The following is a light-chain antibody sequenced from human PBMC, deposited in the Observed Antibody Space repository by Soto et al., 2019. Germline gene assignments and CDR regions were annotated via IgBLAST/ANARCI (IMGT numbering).Light chain of an antibody. V-gene: IGKV1-5*03. Sequence: DIQMTQSPSTLSASVGDRVTITCRASQSISSWLAWYQQKPGKAPKLLIYKASSLESGVPSRFSGSGSGTEFTLTISSLQPDDFATYSCQQYNSYSTFGQGTNVDIK. J-gene: IGKJ1*01. CDR1: QSISSW. CDR2: KAS. CDR3: QQYNSYST.